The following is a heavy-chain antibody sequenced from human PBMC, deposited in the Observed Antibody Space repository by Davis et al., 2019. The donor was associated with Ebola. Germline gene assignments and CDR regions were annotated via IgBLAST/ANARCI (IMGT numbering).Heavy chain of an antibody. Sequence: GESLKISCTVSGFTFGDYAMNWVRQASGKGLEWVGFIRTKASGGTTEYAASVKGRFSISRDDSKSIAYLQMNSLKTEDTAVYYCTRYYNNAFDYWGQGTLVTVSS. CDR2: IRTKASGGTT. J-gene: IGHJ4*02. V-gene: IGHV3-49*04. CDR1: GFTFGDYA. D-gene: IGHD4-11*01. CDR3: TRYYNNAFDY.